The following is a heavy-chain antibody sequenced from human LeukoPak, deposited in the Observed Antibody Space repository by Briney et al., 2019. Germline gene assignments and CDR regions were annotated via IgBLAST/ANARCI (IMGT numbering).Heavy chain of an antibody. CDR2: IDNDGWPT. J-gene: IGHJ5*02. CDR1: GVNFTNYE. CDR3: ARDLIGWSLDP. Sequence: PGGSLRLSCAASGVNFTNYEMSWVRQAPGKGLEWISYIDNDGWPTYYADSVKGRFTITRDDAKSSLYLQMDSLTVEDTAVYYCARDLIGWSLDPWGQGTLVTVSS. D-gene: IGHD2-2*03. V-gene: IGHV3-48*03.